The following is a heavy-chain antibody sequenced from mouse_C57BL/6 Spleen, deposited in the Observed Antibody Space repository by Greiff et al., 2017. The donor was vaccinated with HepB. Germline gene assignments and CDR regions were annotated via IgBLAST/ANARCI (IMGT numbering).Heavy chain of an antibody. Sequence: EVMLVESGGGLVKPGGSLKLSCAASGFTFSDYGMHWVRQAPEKGLEWVAYISSGSSTIYYADTVKGRFTISRDNAKNTLFLQMTSLRSEDTAMYYCTGGYYSYWDYWGQGTTLTVSS. CDR2: ISSGSSTI. CDR3: TGGYYSYWDY. CDR1: GFTFSDYG. V-gene: IGHV5-17*01. J-gene: IGHJ2*01. D-gene: IGHD2-3*01.